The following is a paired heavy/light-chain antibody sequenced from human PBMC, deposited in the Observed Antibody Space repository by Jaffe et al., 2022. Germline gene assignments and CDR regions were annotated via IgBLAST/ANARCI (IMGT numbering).Light chain of an antibody. Sequence: EIVLTQSPGTLSLSPGERATLSCRASQTVSSIYLAWYQQKPGQAPRLLISGASSRATGIPARFSGSGSGTDFTLTITRLEPEDFAVYYCQQYGNSPCTFGQGTKVEIK. CDR3: QQYGNSPCT. J-gene: IGKJ1*01. CDR1: QTVSSIY. V-gene: IGKV3-20*01. CDR2: GAS.
Heavy chain of an antibody. Sequence: QLQLQESGPGLVKPSETLSLTCTVSGDSVKTRRYYWGWIRQTPGKGLEWIGSIYYSGSTSYNPSLRSRATISIDTSKNQFSLKLSSVTAADTAFYYCARSILHNWNDAMGDFDSWGQGTLVTVSS. CDR2: IYYSGST. D-gene: IGHD1-20*01. CDR3: ARSILHNWNDAMGDFDS. V-gene: IGHV4-39*01. J-gene: IGHJ4*02. CDR1: GDSVKTRRYY.